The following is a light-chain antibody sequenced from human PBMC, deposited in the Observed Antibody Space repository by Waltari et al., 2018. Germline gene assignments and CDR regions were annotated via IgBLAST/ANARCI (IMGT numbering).Light chain of an antibody. CDR2: KES. CDR1: QSISSW. CDR3: QQYSSFWT. J-gene: IGKJ1*01. Sequence: DIQMTQSPYTLSASVGDRVTITCRASQSISSWLAWFQQKPGKAPKLLIQKESSLESGVPARFSGSGAGTEFTLTISSLQPDDFATYYCQQYSSFWTFGQGTKVEIK. V-gene: IGKV1-5*03.